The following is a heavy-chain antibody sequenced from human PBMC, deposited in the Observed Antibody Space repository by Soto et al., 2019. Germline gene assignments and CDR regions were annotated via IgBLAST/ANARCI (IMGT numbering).Heavy chain of an antibody. D-gene: IGHD2-15*01. CDR2: INHVGIT. J-gene: IGHJ4*02. CDR1: GGSFRGFY. V-gene: IGHV4-34*10. Sequence: SETLSLTCAVSGGSFRGFYWTWIRQSPGKGLEWLGDINHVGITNYNPSLKSRITLSVDTSKTQFSLNLSSVTVADTAVYFCVRKQAGYFSGIDYWGQGTLVTVSS. CDR3: VRKQAGYFSGIDY.